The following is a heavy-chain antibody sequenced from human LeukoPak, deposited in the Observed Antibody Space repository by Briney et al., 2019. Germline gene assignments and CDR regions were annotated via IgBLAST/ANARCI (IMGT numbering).Heavy chain of an antibody. D-gene: IGHD1-26*01. V-gene: IGHV1-2*02. CDR2: IIPNSGGT. CDR1: GYTFTSYG. Sequence: ASVKVSCKASGYTFTSYGISWVRQAPGQGLEWMGWIIPNSGGTKYAQKFQDRVTMTRDTSISTAYMELISLTYDDTAVYYCARGVLLQGRGAFDIWGQGAMVTVSS. CDR3: ARGVLLQGRGAFDI. J-gene: IGHJ3*02.